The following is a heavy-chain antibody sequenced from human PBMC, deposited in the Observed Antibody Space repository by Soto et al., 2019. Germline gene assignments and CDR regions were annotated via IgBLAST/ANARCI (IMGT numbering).Heavy chain of an antibody. V-gene: IGHV6-1*01. D-gene: IGHD6-13*01. Sequence: SQTLSLTCAISGDSVSSNSAAWNWIRQSPSRGLEWLGRTYYRSKWYNDYAVSVKSRITINPDTSKNQISLQLNSVTPEDTAVYYCARDPAIAAAGTSWFDPWGQGTLVTVSS. CDR2: TYYRSKWYN. CDR1: GDSVSSNSAA. CDR3: ARDPAIAAAGTSWFDP. J-gene: IGHJ5*02.